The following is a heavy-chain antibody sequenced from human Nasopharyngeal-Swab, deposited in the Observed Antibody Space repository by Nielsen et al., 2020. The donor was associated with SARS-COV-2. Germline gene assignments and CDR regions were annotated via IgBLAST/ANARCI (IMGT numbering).Heavy chain of an antibody. D-gene: IGHD5-18*01. Sequence: GGSLRLSCAASGFTFSSYGMHWVRQAPGKGLEWVAVIWYDGSNKYYADSVKGRFTISRDNSKNTLYLQMNSLRAEDTAVYYCARYPSDTAMNYLGYYYYGMDVWGQGTTVTVSS. CDR3: ARYPSDTAMNYLGYYYYGMDV. CDR2: IWYDGSNK. J-gene: IGHJ6*02. CDR1: GFTFSSYG. V-gene: IGHV3-33*01.